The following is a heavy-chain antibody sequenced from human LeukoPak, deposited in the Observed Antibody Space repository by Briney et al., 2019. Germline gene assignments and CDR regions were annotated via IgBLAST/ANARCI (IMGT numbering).Heavy chain of an antibody. Sequence: SETLSLTCTVSGGSISSYYWSWIRQPPGKGLEWIGYIYYSGSTNYNPSLKSRVTISVDTSKNQFSLKLGSVTAADTAVYYCASYRDGDYFDYWGQGTLVTVCS. D-gene: IGHD4-17*01. V-gene: IGHV4-59*12. CDR3: ASYRDGDYFDY. CDR1: GGSISSYY. J-gene: IGHJ4*02. CDR2: IYYSGST.